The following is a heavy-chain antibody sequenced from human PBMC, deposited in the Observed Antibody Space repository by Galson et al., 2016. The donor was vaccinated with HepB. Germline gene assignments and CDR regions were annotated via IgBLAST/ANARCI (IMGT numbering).Heavy chain of an antibody. J-gene: IGHJ4*02. CDR3: VRLIHCSSVSCNGY. CDR2: VYYTGST. Sequence: ETLSLTCAVSGGSIDMNRFHWGWIRQPPGKGLEWIGTVYYTGSTFYNPSLKSRVTMSVDTSKNQFSLKLSSVTAADTAVYYCVRLIHCSSVSCNGYWGQGTLVTVSS. V-gene: IGHV4-39*01. D-gene: IGHD2-2*01. CDR1: GGSIDMNRFH.